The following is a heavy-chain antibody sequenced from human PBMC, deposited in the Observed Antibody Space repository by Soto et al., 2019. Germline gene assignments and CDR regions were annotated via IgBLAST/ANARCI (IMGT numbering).Heavy chain of an antibody. Sequence: RGSLRLSCTASGFTLSSCAMSWVRQAPGNGLDWVSAIRPNRDDTFYAESVTGRFTISTDDSDNTVYLQMNNQRTADTSLYYPASICYDYWGRYTDFDYCGQGPPVTVSS. D-gene: IGHD3-16*02. J-gene: IGHJ4*02. V-gene: IGHV3-23*01. CDR2: IRPNRDDT. CDR3: ASICYDYWGRYTDFDY. CDR1: GFTLSSCA.